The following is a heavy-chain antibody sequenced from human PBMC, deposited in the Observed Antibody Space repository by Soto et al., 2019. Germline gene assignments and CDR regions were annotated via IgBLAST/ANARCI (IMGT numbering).Heavy chain of an antibody. J-gene: IGHJ6*03. CDR1: GFTFNSYA. Sequence: PGGSLRLSCAASGFTFNSYAMSWVRQAPGKVLEWVSAISGSGGSTYYADSVKGRFTISRDNSKNTLYLQMNSLRAEDTAVYYCAKSVGGGVVIIAAYYYYYMDVWGKGTTVTVSS. CDR2: ISGSGGST. D-gene: IGHD3-3*01. CDR3: AKSVGGGVVIIAAYYYYYMDV. V-gene: IGHV3-23*01.